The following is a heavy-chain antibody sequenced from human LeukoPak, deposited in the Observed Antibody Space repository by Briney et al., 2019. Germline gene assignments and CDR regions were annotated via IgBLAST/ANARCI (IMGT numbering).Heavy chain of an antibody. J-gene: IGHJ3*02. D-gene: IGHD2-2*01. CDR3: ASRGVVPAADDAFDI. Sequence: PGGSLRLSCATSGFTFTTYNMNWVRQAPGKGLEWVSYISSSVTTKYYAESVKGRFTISRDNSKNTLYLQMNSLRAEDTAVYYCASRGVVPAADDAFDIWGQGTMVTVSS. CDR2: ISSSVTTK. V-gene: IGHV3-48*01. CDR1: GFTFTTYN.